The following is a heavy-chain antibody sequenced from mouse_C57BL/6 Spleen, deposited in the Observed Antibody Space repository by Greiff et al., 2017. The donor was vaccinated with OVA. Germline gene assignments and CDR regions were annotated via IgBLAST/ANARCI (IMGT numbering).Heavy chain of an antibody. CDR3: ARSGGGYYAMDY. CDR1: GYTFTSYW. J-gene: IGHJ4*01. Sequence: QVQLQQPGAELVKPGASVKLSCKASGYTFTSYWMQWVNQRPGQGLEWIGEIDPSDSYTNYNQKFKGKATLTVDTSTSTAYMQLSSLTSEDSAVYYCARSGGGYYAMDYWGQGTSVTVSS. V-gene: IGHV1-50*01. CDR2: IDPSDSYT. D-gene: IGHD3-1*01.